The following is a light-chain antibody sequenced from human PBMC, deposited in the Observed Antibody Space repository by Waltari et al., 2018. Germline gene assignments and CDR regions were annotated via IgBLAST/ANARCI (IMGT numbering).Light chain of an antibody. V-gene: IGLV6-57*02. CDR1: SGSIASNY. CDR3: QSYDSSSCV. J-gene: IGLJ3*02. CDR2: EDN. Sequence: NFMLTQPHSVSESPGKTVTISCTGSSGSIASNYVQWYQQRPGSAPTTVIYEDNQRPSGVHDRFSGSIDSSSNSAYLTIAGLKTEDEADYYCQSYDSSSCVFGGGTKLTVL.